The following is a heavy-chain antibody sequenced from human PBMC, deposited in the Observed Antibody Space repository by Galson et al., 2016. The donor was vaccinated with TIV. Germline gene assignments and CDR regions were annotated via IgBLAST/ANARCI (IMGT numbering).Heavy chain of an antibody. J-gene: IGHJ6*03. V-gene: IGHV5-51*03. CDR2: IYPGDSDT. D-gene: IGHD5-12*01. CDR3: VRVASPTYYMDV. CDR1: GYGFSTDW. Sequence: QSGAEVTKPGESLKISCEASGYGFSTDWIAWVRQMPGKGPEWMGSIYPGDSDTKYTPSFQGRVTISADKSIRTAYLQGSSLKVSDSAIYYCVRVASPTYYMDVWAKGATVTVSS.